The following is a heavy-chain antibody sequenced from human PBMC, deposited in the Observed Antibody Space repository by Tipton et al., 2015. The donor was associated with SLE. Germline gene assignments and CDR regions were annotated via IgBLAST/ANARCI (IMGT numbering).Heavy chain of an antibody. CDR2: IYYSGST. CDR1: GGSISSYY. D-gene: IGHD6-19*01. CDR3: ARAQVLIAVAGTDAFDI. Sequence: TLSLTCTVSGGSISSYYWSWIRQPPGMGLEWIGYIYYSGSTNYNPSLKSRVTISVDTSKNQFSLKLSSVTAADTAVYYCARAQVLIAVAGTDAFDIWGQGTMVTVSS. V-gene: IGHV4-59*01. J-gene: IGHJ3*02.